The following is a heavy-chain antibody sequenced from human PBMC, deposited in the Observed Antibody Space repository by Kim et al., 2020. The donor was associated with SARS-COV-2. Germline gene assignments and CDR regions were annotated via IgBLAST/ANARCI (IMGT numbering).Heavy chain of an antibody. CDR2: ISSNGGST. CDR3: VKGPVFLTGYYTD. CDR1: GFTFSSYA. J-gene: IGHJ4*02. D-gene: IGHD3-9*01. Sequence: GGSLRLSCSASGFTFSSYAMHWVRQAPGKGLEYVSAISSNGGSTYYADSVKGRFTISRDNSKNTLYLQMSSLRAEDTAVYYCVKGPVFLTGYYTDWGQGTLVTVSS. V-gene: IGHV3-64D*06.